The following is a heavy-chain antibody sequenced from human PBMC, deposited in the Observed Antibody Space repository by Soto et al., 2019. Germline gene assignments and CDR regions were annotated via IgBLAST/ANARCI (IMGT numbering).Heavy chain of an antibody. Sequence: ASVTVSCKASGGTFNRYVISWVRQTPGQGLDWMGVIIPLYGTVNYAQKFQGRVSITADKSTSTAYMDLNSLRSDDTAVYYCARVRVIRGVIPSHFGLWGQGTQVTVSS. V-gene: IGHV1-69*06. J-gene: IGHJ4*02. CDR1: GGTFNRYV. D-gene: IGHD3-10*01. CDR3: ARVRVIRGVIPSHFGL. CDR2: IIPLYGTV.